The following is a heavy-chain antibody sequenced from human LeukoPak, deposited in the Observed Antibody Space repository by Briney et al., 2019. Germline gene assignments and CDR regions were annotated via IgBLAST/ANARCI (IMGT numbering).Heavy chain of an antibody. V-gene: IGHV4-38-2*01. CDR1: GFSISSDYF. CDR2: ISHSGST. CDR3: ARGMSAYSGFGPFDYFDY. D-gene: IGHD5-12*01. Sequence: SETLSLTCAVSGFSISSDYFWGWIRQPPGKGLEWIGSISHSGSTYYNPSLKSRVTISIDTSKNHFSLELSSVTAADTALFYCARGMSAYSGFGPFDYFDYWGQGTLVTVSS. J-gene: IGHJ4*02.